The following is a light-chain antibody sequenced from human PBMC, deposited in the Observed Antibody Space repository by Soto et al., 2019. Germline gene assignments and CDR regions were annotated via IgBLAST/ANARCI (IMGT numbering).Light chain of an antibody. J-gene: IGLJ3*02. V-gene: IGLV2-14*01. CDR2: DVS. Sequence: QSALTKPASVSGSPGQSITISCTGTSSDVGGYNYVSWYQQHPGKAPNLMIYDVSNRPSGVSNRFTGSKSGNTASLTISGLPAEGEADYYCSSFTSRSTWVFGGGTKLTV. CDR3: SSFTSRSTWV. CDR1: SSDVGGYNY.